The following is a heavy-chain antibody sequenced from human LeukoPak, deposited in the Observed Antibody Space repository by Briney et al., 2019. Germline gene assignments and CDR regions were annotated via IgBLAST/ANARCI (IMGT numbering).Heavy chain of an antibody. J-gene: IGHJ4*02. CDR2: INPNSGGT. D-gene: IGHD6-13*01. CDR3: ARVGRQQLTLYYFDY. V-gene: IGHV1-2*04. CDR1: GYTYTGYY. Sequence: GASVKVSCKASGYTYTGYYMHWVRQGPGQGLEWMGWINPNSGGTNYAQKFQGWVTMTRDTSISTAYMELSRLRSDDTAVYYCARVGRQQLTLYYFDYWGQGTLVTVSS.